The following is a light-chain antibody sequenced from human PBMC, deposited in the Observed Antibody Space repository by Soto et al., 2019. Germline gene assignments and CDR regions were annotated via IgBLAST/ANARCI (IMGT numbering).Light chain of an antibody. CDR1: QSVTTY. CDR2: GAS. CDR3: HQYPGPTAT. V-gene: IGKV3-20*01. Sequence: EGVLTQAAGTLSLSQGERATLSCRSSQSVTTYLAWYQHKPGQAPRLLIYGASWRAAGIPDRFSGSGSGSDFTLTISRLEPEDFAVYYCHQYPGPTATFGQGTRLEIK. J-gene: IGKJ2*01.